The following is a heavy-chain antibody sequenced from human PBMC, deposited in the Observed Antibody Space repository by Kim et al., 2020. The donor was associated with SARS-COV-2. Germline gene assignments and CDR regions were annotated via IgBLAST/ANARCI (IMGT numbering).Heavy chain of an antibody. J-gene: IGHJ5*02. CDR1: GGSVSSGSYY. D-gene: IGHD3-22*01. V-gene: IGHV4-61*01. CDR2: IYYSGST. Sequence: SETLSLTCTVSGGSVSSGSYYWSWIRQPPGKGLEWIGYIYYSGSTNYNPSLKSRVTISVDTSKNQFSLKLSSVTAADTAVYYCARQAYYYDSSGYYYLNWFDPWGQGTLVTVSS. CDR3: ARQAYYYDSSGYYYLNWFDP.